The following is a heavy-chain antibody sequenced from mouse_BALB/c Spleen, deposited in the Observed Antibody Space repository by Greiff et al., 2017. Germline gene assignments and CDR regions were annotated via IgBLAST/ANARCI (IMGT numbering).Heavy chain of an antibody. Sequence: EVKVVESGAELVKPGASVKLSCTASGFNIKDTYMHWVKQRPEQGLEWIGRIDPANGNTKYDPKFQGKATITADTSSNTAYLQLSSLTSEDTAVYYCARWEVRIAYWGQGTLVTVSA. CDR3: ARWEVRIAY. V-gene: IGHV14-3*02. D-gene: IGHD2-14*01. CDR2: IDPANGNT. J-gene: IGHJ3*01. CDR1: GFNIKDTY.